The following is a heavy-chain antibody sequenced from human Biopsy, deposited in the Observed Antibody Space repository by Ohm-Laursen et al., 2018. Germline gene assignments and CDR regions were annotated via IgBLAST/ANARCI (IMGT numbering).Heavy chain of an antibody. V-gene: IGHV3-33*08. Sequence: SSLRLSCAAPNFTFSSYAMSWVRQAPGKGLEWVAVIWYDGSNKYSADSVKGRFSISRDNSKNTVYLQMNSLRAADTAVYYCARDRYYGSESYYSHYNMDVWGQGTTVSVSS. J-gene: IGHJ6*02. CDR3: ARDRYYGSESYYSHYNMDV. CDR1: NFTFSSYA. D-gene: IGHD3-10*01. CDR2: IWYDGSNK.